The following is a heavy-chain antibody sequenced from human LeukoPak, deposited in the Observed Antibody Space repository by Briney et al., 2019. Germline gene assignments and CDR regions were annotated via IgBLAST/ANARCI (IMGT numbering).Heavy chain of an antibody. CDR3: ARDGSSSWPDY. D-gene: IGHD6-13*01. CDR1: GYTFTSYA. J-gene: IGHJ4*02. V-gene: IGHV7-4-1*02. Sequence: ASVKVSCKASGYTFTSYAMNWVRQAPGQGLEWMGWINTNTGNPAYAQGFTGRFVFSLDTSVSTAYLQISSLKAENTAVYYCARDGSSSWPDYWGQGTLVTVSS. CDR2: INTNTGNP.